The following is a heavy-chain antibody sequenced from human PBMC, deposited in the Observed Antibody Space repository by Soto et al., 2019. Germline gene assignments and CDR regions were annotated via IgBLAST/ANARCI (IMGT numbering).Heavy chain of an antibody. CDR2: IRSKAYGGTT. V-gene: IGHV3-49*03. J-gene: IGHJ5*02. CDR1: GFTFGDYA. CDR3: TNYDFWSGYST. Sequence: GGSLILSCTASGFTFGDYAMSWFRQAPGKGLEWVGFIRSKAYGGTTEYAASVKGRFTISRDDSKSIAYLQMNSLKTEDTAVYYWTNYDFWSGYSTWGQGTMVKVSS. D-gene: IGHD3-3*01.